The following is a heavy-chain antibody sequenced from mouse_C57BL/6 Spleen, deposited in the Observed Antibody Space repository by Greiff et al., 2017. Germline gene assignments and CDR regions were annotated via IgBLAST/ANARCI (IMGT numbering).Heavy chain of an antibody. CDR2: ISSGSSTI. CDR1: GFTFSDYG. J-gene: IGHJ3*01. CDR3: ARRYDYDDFAY. V-gene: IGHV5-17*01. D-gene: IGHD2-4*01. Sequence: EVKLMESGGGLVKPGGSLKLSCAASGFTFSDYGMHWVRQAPEKGLEWVAYISSGSSTIYYADTVKGRFTISRDNAKNTLFLQMTSLRSEDTAMYYCARRYDYDDFAYWGQGTLVTVSA.